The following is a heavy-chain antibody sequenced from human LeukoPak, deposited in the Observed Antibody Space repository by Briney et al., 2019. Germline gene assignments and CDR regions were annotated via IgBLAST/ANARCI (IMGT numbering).Heavy chain of an antibody. CDR2: IYYSGST. D-gene: IGHD6-6*01. Sequence: PSETLSLTCTVSGGSISSGGYFWTWIRRRPGKGLEWIGYIYYSGSTYYNPSLKSRLTISVDTSKNQFSLKLSSVTAADTAVYYCARAPYSSSSVDYWGQGTLVTVSS. V-gene: IGHV4-31*03. J-gene: IGHJ4*02. CDR3: ARAPYSSSSVDY. CDR1: GGSISSGGYF.